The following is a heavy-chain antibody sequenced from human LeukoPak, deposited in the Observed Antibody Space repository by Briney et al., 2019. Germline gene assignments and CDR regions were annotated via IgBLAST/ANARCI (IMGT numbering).Heavy chain of an antibody. V-gene: IGHV4-39*01. CDR3: ARTDKYSYGYNGMDV. CDR1: GGSISSSSYN. D-gene: IGHD5-18*01. CDR2: IYYSGST. J-gene: IGHJ6*02. Sequence: SETLSLACTVSGGSISSSSYNWGWIRQPPGKGLEWIGSIYYSGSTYYNPSLKSRVTISVDTSKNQFSLKLSSVTAADTAVYYCARTDKYSYGYNGMDVWGQGTTVTVSS.